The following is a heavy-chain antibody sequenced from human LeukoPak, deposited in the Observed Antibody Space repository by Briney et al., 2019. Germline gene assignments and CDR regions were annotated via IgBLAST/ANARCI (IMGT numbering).Heavy chain of an antibody. D-gene: IGHD5-18*01. CDR2: IKQDGSEK. V-gene: IGHV3-7*03. CDR3: AKDKYSYGYNFDY. Sequence: PGGSLRLSCAASGFTFSSYWMSWVRQAPGKGLEWVANIKQDGSEKYYVDSVKGRFTISRDNSKNSLYLQMNSLRTEDTALFYCAKDKYSYGYNFDYWGQGTLVTVSS. CDR1: GFTFSSYW. J-gene: IGHJ4*02.